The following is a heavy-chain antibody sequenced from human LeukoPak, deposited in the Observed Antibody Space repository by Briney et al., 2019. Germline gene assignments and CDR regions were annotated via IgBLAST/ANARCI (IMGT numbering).Heavy chain of an antibody. CDR2: IWYDGSNK. D-gene: IGHD6-19*01. J-gene: IGHJ4*02. Sequence: GRSLRLSCAASGFTFSSYGMHWVRQAPGKGLEWVAVIWYDGSNKYYADSVKGRFTISRDNSKNTLYLQMNSLRAEDTAVYYCARLYSSGWADYWGQGTLVTVSS. CDR3: ARLYSSGWADY. V-gene: IGHV3-33*01. CDR1: GFTFSSYG.